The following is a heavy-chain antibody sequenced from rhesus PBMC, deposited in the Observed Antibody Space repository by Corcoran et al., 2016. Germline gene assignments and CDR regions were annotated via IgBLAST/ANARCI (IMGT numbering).Heavy chain of an antibody. CDR2: IYWDDDK. J-gene: IGHJ6*01. Sequence: QVTLKESGPALVKPTQTLTLTCTFSGFSLSTSGMGVGWIRQPPGKALEWLASIYWDDDKYYSTSLKSRLTISKDTSKNQVVLTMTNMDPVDTATYYCARVYCTSTTCYERGNYGLDSWGQGVVVTVSS. CDR1: GFSLSTSGMG. CDR3: ARVYCTSTTCYERGNYGLDS. V-gene: IGHV2S1*01. D-gene: IGHD2-2*01.